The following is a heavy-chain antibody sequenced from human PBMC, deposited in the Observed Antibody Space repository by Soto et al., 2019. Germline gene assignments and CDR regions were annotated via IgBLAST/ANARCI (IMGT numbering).Heavy chain of an antibody. Sequence: EVQLVESGGGLVKPGGSLRLSCAASGFTFSSYSMNWVRQAPGKGLEWVSSIGSSSSYIYYADSVKGRFTISRDNAKNSLYLQMNSLRAEDTAVYYCARGLFGMDVWGQGTTVTVSS. J-gene: IGHJ6*02. CDR2: IGSSSSYI. V-gene: IGHV3-21*01. CDR3: ARGLFGMDV. CDR1: GFTFSSYS.